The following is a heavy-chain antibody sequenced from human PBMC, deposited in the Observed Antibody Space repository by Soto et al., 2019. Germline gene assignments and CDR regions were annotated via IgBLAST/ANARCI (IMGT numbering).Heavy chain of an antibody. CDR3: ATWHEREHAYDV. V-gene: IGHV3-53*01. CDR2: LYDLDGS. J-gene: IGHJ3*01. D-gene: IGHD1-1*01. CDR1: GFTISGKKY. Sequence: PGGSLRLSCAAFGFTISGKKYVAWVRQAPGKGLEWVSALYDLDGSFYAASVKGRFTTSSDSSKTTVYLQMNDLGPDDTAVYYCATWHEREHAYDVWGQGTTVTVSS.